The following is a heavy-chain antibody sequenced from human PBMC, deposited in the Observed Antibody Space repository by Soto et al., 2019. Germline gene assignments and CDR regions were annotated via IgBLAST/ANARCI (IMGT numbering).Heavy chain of an antibody. J-gene: IGHJ4*02. D-gene: IGHD2-15*01. CDR1: GFTFSSYG. V-gene: IGHV3-30*18. CDR2: ISYDGSNK. Sequence: QVQLVESGGGVVQPGRSLRLSCAASGFTFSSYGMHWVRQAPGKGLEWVAVISYDGSNKYYADSVKGRFTISRDNSKNTLYLQMNSLRAEDTAVYYCAKDRSASRHYSVVVVAATLWGQGTLVTVSS. CDR3: AKDRSASRHYSVVVVAATL.